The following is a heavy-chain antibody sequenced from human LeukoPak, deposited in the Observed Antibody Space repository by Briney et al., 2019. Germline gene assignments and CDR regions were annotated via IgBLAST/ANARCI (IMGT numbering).Heavy chain of an antibody. CDR1: GGSISSGDYY. J-gene: IGHJ4*02. D-gene: IGHD6-13*01. CDR2: IYYSGST. V-gene: IGHV4-30-4*01. CDR3: ARVEVGIAAAAKGYFDY. Sequence: SETLSLTCTVSGGSISSGDYYWSWIRQPPGKGLEWIGYIYYSGSTYYNPSLKSRVTISVDTSKNQFSLKLSSVTAADTAVYYCARVEVGIAAAAKGYFDYWGQGTLVTVSS.